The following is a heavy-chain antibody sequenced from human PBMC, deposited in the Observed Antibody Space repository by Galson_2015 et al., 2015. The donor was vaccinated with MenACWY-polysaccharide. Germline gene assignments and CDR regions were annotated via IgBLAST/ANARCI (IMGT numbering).Heavy chain of an antibody. D-gene: IGHD2-2*01. CDR1: GDSISSRSYH. V-gene: IGHV4-39*01. J-gene: IGHJ3*02. Sequence: TLSLTCTVSGDSISSRSYHWGWIRQPPGKGLEWIGIIYYRGNTYYNPSLESRVTISVDTSKNQFSLKLSSATAADTALYYCARAPTPYCSSTSCFNKYAFDIWGQGTMVTVSS. CDR2: IYYRGNT. CDR3: ARAPTPYCSSTSCFNKYAFDI.